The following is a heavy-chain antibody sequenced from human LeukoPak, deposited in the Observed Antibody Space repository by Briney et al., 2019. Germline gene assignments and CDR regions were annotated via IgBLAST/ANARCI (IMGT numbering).Heavy chain of an antibody. CDR1: GGSISSYY. V-gene: IGHV4-59*08. D-gene: IGHD6-19*01. Sequence: PSETLSLTCTVSGGSISSYYWSWIRQPPGKGLEWIGYIYYSGSTNYNPSLKSRVTISVDTSKNQFSLKLSSVTAADTAVYYCANIAVAGTLDYWGQGTLVTVSS. J-gene: IGHJ4*02. CDR2: IYYSGST. CDR3: ANIAVAGTLDY.